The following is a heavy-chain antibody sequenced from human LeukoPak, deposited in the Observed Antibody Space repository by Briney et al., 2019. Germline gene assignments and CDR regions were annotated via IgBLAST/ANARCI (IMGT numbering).Heavy chain of an antibody. V-gene: IGHV3-30*18. Sequence: GGSLRLSCAASGFTFNTYAMHWVRQAPGKGPEWVAIISFDGSNHYYADSVKGRFTISRDNSKNTLYLQMNSLRAEDTAVYYCAKSVLPGAFDIWGQGTMVTVSS. J-gene: IGHJ3*02. D-gene: IGHD2-15*01. CDR1: GFTFNTYA. CDR3: AKSVLPGAFDI. CDR2: ISFDGSNH.